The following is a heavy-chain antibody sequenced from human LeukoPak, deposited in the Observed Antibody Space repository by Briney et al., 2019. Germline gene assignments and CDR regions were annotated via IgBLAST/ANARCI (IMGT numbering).Heavy chain of an antibody. CDR1: GGSISSYY. D-gene: IGHD3-22*01. J-gene: IGHJ4*02. CDR3: ARASERYYYDSSGQLKNAAGHNDY. Sequence: PSETLSLTCTVSGGSISSYYWSWIRQPPGKGLEWIGYISYSGRTNYNPSLKSRVTISVDTSKNQFSLKLSSVTAADTAVYYCARASERYYYDSSGQLKNAAGHNDYWGQGTLVTVSS. V-gene: IGHV4-59*01. CDR2: ISYSGRT.